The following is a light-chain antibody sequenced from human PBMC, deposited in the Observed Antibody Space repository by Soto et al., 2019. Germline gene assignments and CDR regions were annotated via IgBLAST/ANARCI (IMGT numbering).Light chain of an antibody. J-gene: IGKJ1*01. CDR3: QQYNKWPRT. CDR1: QSLSSD. V-gene: IGKV3-15*01. Sequence: EIVMTQSPATLSVSPGERATLSCRASQSLSSDLAWYQQKVGQAPRLLIYGASTRATGIPARYSGSGSGTEFNFTISSLQYEDFAVYYCQQYNKWPRTFGQGTK. CDR2: GAS.